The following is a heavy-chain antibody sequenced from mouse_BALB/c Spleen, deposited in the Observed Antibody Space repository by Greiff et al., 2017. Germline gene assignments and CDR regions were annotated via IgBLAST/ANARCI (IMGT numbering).Heavy chain of an antibody. CDR2: IRSKSNNYAT. CDR3: AGPWFAY. Sequence: GGGLVQPKGSLKLSCAASGFTFNANAMNWVRQAPGKGLEWVARIRSKSNNYATYYADSVKDRFTISRDDSQSMLYLQMNNLKTEDTAMYYCAGPWFAYWGQGTLVTVSA. CDR1: GFTFNANA. J-gene: IGHJ3*01. V-gene: IGHV10S3*01.